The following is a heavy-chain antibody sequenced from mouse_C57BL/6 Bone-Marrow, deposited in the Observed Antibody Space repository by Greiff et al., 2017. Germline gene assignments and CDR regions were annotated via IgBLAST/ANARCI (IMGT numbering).Heavy chain of an antibody. Sequence: PGASVKLFCKASGYTVTSHCMHWVKQGPGQGLEWIGMIHPNRGSTIYNEKFQSKATLTVDKSPSRAYMQHSSLKSGDTAVYYCARRGADWGQGTTLTVSS. J-gene: IGHJ2*01. CDR2: IHPNRGST. CDR3: ARRGAD. V-gene: IGHV1-64*01. CDR1: GYTVTSHC.